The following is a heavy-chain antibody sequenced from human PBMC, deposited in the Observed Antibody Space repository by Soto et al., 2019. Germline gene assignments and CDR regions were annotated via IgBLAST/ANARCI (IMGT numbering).Heavy chain of an antibody. CDR1: GGSISSGGYY. CDR3: ARSAVYYFDY. J-gene: IGHJ4*02. CDR2: IYYSGST. V-gene: IGHV4-31*03. D-gene: IGHD6-19*01. Sequence: PSETLSLTCTVSGGSISSGGYYWSWIRQHPGKGLEWIGYIYYSGSTYYNPSLKSRVTISVDTSKNQFSLKLTSVTDADTAVYYCARSAVYYFDYWGQGTLVTVSS.